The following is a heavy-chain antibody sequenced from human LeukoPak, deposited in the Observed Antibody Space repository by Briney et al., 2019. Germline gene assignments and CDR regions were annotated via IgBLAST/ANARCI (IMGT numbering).Heavy chain of an antibody. CDR3: ARELLGIRIFGVVINNNWFDP. V-gene: IGHV1-18*01. CDR1: GYTFTSYG. CDR2: ISAYNGNT. Sequence: ASVKVSCKASGYTFTSYGISWVRQAPGQGLEWMGWISAYNGNTNYAQKLQGRVTMTTDTSTSTAYMELRSLRSDDTAVYYCARELLGIRIFGVVINNNWFDPWGQGTLVTVSS. J-gene: IGHJ5*02. D-gene: IGHD3-3*01.